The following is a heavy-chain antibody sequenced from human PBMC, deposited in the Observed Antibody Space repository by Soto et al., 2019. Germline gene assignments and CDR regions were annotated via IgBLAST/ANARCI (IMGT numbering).Heavy chain of an antibody. Sequence: TSETLSLTCTVSGGSISSSSYYWGWIRQPPGKGLEWIGSIYYSGSTYYNPSLKSRVTISVDTSKNQFSLKLSSVTAADTAVYYCARHRPMVRGVIITGWFDPWGQGTLVTVSS. J-gene: IGHJ5*02. CDR3: ARHRPMVRGVIITGWFDP. D-gene: IGHD3-10*01. CDR1: GGSISSSSYY. V-gene: IGHV4-39*01. CDR2: IYYSGST.